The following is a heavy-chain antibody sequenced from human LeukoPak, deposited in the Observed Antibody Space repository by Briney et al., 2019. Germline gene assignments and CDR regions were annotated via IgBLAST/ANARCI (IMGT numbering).Heavy chain of an antibody. CDR1: GDSVSSNSAA. CDR3: ARSIGYFDF. J-gene: IGHJ4*02. V-gene: IGHV6-1*01. Sequence: SQTLSLTCAISGDSVSSNSAAWNWIRQSPSRGLEWLGRTYYRSKWHNDYAMSVKSRIVVKPDASRNQFSLQLNSVTPEDTAMYYCARSIGYFDFWGQGTQVTVSS. D-gene: IGHD2-21*01. CDR2: TYYRSKWHN.